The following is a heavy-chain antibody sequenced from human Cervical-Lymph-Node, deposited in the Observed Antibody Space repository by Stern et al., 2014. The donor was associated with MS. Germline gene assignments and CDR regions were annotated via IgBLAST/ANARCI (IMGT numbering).Heavy chain of an antibody. CDR2: ISYDGSNK. Sequence: QVQLVQSGGGVVQPGRSLRLSCAASGFTFSSYGMHWVRQAPGKGLEWVAVISYDGSNKYYADSVKGRFTISRDNSKNTLYLQMNSLRAEDTAVYYCAKDQYYDFWSGYYGIDYWGQGTLVTVSS. J-gene: IGHJ4*02. CDR3: AKDQYYDFWSGYYGIDY. V-gene: IGHV3-30*18. D-gene: IGHD3-3*01. CDR1: GFTFSSYG.